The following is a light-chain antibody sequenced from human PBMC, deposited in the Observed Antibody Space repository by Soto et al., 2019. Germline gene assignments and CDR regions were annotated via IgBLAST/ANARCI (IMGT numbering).Light chain of an antibody. J-gene: IGKJ2*01. V-gene: IGKV3-20*01. CDR3: QQYDSSPLYT. CDR2: GAS. CDR1: QSVTSNF. Sequence: EIVLTQSPGTLSLSPGERATLSCRASQSVTSNFLAWYQQKPGQAPRRLLIYGASSRATGIPDRFSGSGSGTDFTLTISSLEPEDFAVYYCQQYDSSPLYTFGQGTKVEIK.